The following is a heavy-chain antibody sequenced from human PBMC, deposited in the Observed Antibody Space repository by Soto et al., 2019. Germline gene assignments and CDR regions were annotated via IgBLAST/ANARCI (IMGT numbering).Heavy chain of an antibody. J-gene: IGHJ4*02. CDR1: GGSFSGYY. D-gene: IGHD2-15*01. V-gene: IGHV4-34*01. CDR2: INHSGST. Sequence: SETLSLTCAVYGGSFSGYYWSWIRQPPGKGLEWIGEINHSGSTNYNPSLKSRVTISVDTSKNQFSLKLSSVTAADTAVYYCASAPLYCSGGSCYVGAFDYWGQGTLVTVSS. CDR3: ASAPLYCSGGSCYVGAFDY.